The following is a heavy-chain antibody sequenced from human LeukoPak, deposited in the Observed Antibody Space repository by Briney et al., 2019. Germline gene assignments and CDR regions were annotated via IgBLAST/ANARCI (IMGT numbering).Heavy chain of an antibody. CDR3: ASENNYYGSGSYRSDY. D-gene: IGHD3-10*01. J-gene: IGHJ4*02. CDR1: GFTFSSYA. CDR2: ISYDGSNK. V-gene: IGHV3-30-3*01. Sequence: GGSLRLSCAASGFTFSSYAMHLVRQAPGKGLEWVAVISYDGSNKYYADSVKGRFTISRDNYKNTLYLQMNSLRAEDTAVYYCASENNYYGSGSYRSDYWGQGTLVTVSS.